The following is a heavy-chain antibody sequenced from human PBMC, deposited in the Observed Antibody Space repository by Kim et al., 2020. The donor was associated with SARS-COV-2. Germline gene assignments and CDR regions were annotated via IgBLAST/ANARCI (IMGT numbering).Heavy chain of an antibody. CDR1: GGSISSSSYY. Sequence: SETLSLTCTVSGGSISSSSYYWGWIRQPPEKGLEWIGSIYYSGSTYYNPSLKSRVTISVDTSKNQFSLKLSSVTAADTAVYYCARQAGLRSAFDIWGQGTMVTVSS. CDR3: ARQAGLRSAFDI. CDR2: IYYSGST. D-gene: IGHD4-17*01. J-gene: IGHJ3*02. V-gene: IGHV4-39*01.